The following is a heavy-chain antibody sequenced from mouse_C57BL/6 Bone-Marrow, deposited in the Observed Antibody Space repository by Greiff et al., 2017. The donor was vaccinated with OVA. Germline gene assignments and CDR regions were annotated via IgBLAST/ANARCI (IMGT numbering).Heavy chain of an antibody. J-gene: IGHJ2*01. CDR1: GYTFTSYW. CDR3: ARLDSSGSDYFDY. V-gene: IGHV1-55*01. Sequence: VQLQQPGAELVKPGASVKMSCKASGYTFTSYWITWVKQRPGQGLEWIGDIYPGSGSTNYNEKFKSKATLTADTSSSTAYMQLSSLTSEDSAVYYCARLDSSGSDYFDYWGQGTTLTVSS. D-gene: IGHD3-2*01. CDR2: IYPGSGST.